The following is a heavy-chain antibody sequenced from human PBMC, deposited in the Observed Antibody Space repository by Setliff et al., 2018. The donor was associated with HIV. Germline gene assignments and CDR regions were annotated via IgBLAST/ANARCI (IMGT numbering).Heavy chain of an antibody. Sequence: PGGSLRLSCAASGFTFSNYWMSWVRQAPGRGLEWVSSISIGSGGAIDYADSVQGRFTISRDNSKNSLYLQMNSLRVKDTAVYYCARDYLHYNLYNGSPVYGMDVWGQGTTVTVSS. CDR1: GFTFSNYW. J-gene: IGHJ6*02. CDR2: ISIGSGGAI. D-gene: IGHD3-10*01. V-gene: IGHV3-21*01. CDR3: ARDYLHYNLYNGSPVYGMDV.